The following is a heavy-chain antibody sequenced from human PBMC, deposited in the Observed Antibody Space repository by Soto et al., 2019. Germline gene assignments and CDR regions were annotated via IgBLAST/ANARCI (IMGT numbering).Heavy chain of an antibody. D-gene: IGHD4-17*01. Sequence: QVQLVQSGAEVKKPGSSVKVSCKASGGTFSSYAISWVRQAPGQGLEWMGGIIPIFCTANYAQKFQGRVTITADESTSTAYMELSSLRSEDTAVYYCARVVADYGDYTLFDYWGQGTLVTVSS. V-gene: IGHV1-69*12. CDR3: ARVVADYGDYTLFDY. J-gene: IGHJ4*02. CDR1: GGTFSSYA. CDR2: IIPIFCTA.